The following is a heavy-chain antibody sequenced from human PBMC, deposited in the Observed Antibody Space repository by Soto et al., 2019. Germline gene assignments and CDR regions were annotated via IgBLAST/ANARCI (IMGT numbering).Heavy chain of an antibody. CDR1: GFTFSNYG. D-gene: IGHD3-10*01. CDR2: ISYDGENQ. J-gene: IGHJ2*01. Sequence: QVQLVESGGGVVQPGRSLRLSCEASGFTFSNYGMHWVRRAPGKGLEWVAAISYDGENQHYAESVKGRVIISRDNSKNSLFLQMNSLRAADTTEYYCAKLSGVAGDPYWHFDRWGRGTLATVSS. V-gene: IGHV3-30*18. CDR3: AKLSGVAGDPYWHFDR.